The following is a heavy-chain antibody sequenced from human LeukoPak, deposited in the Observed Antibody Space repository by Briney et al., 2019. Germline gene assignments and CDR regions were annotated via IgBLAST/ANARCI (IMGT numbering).Heavy chain of an antibody. CDR3: ASRQGADY. Sequence: GGSLRLSCAASGFTFSSYSMNWLRQAPGKGLEWVSSISSSSSYIYYADSVKGRFTISRDNSKNTLYLQMNSLRAEDTAVYYCASRQGADYWGLGTLVTVSS. CDR1: GFTFSSYS. J-gene: IGHJ4*02. CDR2: ISSSSSYI. V-gene: IGHV3-21*04.